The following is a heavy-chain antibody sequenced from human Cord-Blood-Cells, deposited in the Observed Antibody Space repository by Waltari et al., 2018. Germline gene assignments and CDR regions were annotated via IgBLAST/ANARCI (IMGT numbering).Heavy chain of an antibody. CDR2: IYYSGST. Sequence: QLQLQESGPGLVKPSETLSLTCTVSGGSISSSSYYWGWIRQPPGKGLEWIGSIYYSGSTYYNPSLKVRVTISVDTSKNQFSLKLSSVTAADTAVYYCARHFLLGEYSSSSEYFQHWGQGTLVTVSS. CDR1: GGSISSSSYY. J-gene: IGHJ1*01. CDR3: ARHFLLGEYSSSSEYFQH. V-gene: IGHV4-39*01. D-gene: IGHD6-6*01.